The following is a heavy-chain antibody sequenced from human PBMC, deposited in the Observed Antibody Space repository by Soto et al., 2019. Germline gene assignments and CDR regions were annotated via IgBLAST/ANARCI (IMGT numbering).Heavy chain of an antibody. CDR3: AKGGRVYYGSGSYFDS. CDR2: IYHSGST. V-gene: IGHV4-30-2*01. J-gene: IGHJ4*02. CDR1: GGSISSGGYS. D-gene: IGHD3-10*01. Sequence: SETLSLTCAVSGGSISSGGYSWSWIRQPPGKGLEWIGYIYHSGSTNYNPSLQSRVTISVDKSTNHFFLQLTSVNAADTAVYFCAKGGRVYYGSGSYFDSWGQGIVVTVSS.